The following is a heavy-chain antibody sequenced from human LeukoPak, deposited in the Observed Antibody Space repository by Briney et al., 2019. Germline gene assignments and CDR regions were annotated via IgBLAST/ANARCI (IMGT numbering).Heavy chain of an antibody. CDR1: GDSVSSNSAV. V-gene: IGHV6-1*01. J-gene: IGHJ4*02. CDR2: TYYRSKWHN. Sequence: SQTPSLTCAISGDSVSSNSAVWNWIRQSPSRGLEWLGRTYYRSKWHNEYAESVKSRISINPDTSKNQFSPQLNSVTPEDTAEYFCAGTTDYSSFLAYWGQGTLVTVSS. CDR3: AGTTDYSSFLAY. D-gene: IGHD4-11*01.